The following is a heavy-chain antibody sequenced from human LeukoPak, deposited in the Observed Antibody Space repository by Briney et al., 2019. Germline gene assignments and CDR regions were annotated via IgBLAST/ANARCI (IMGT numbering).Heavy chain of an antibody. J-gene: IGHJ6*03. V-gene: IGHV3-48*04. CDR2: ISSSSSTI. Sequence: PGGSLRLSCAASGFTFSSYAMSWVRQAPGKGLEWVSYISSSSSTIYYADSVKGRFTISRDNAKNSLYLQMNSLRAEDTAVYYCARERLYSSGFYYMDVWGKGTTVTVSS. D-gene: IGHD3-22*01. CDR1: GFTFSSYA. CDR3: ARERLYSSGFYYMDV.